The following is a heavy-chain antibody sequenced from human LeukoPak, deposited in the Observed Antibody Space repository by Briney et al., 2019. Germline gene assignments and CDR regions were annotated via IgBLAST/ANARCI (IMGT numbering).Heavy chain of an antibody. V-gene: IGHV3-21*01. CDR3: ARVPIVGATANYFDY. CDR2: ISSSSSYI. CDR1: GFTFSSYS. Sequence: GGSLRLSCAASGFTFSSYSMNWVRQAPGKGLEWVSSISSSSSYIYYADSVKGRFTISRDNAKNSLYLQMNSLRAEDTAVYYCARVPIVGATANYFDYWGQGTLVTVSS. D-gene: IGHD1-26*01. J-gene: IGHJ4*02.